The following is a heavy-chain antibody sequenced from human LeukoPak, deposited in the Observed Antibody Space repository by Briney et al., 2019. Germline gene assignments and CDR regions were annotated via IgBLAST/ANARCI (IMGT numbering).Heavy chain of an antibody. CDR3: AKDYLGVAVAGALDY. Sequence: GGSLRLSCAASGFTFSSYAMSWVRQAPGKGLEWVSAISGSGGSTYYADSVKGRFTISRDNSKNTPYLQMNSLRAEDTAVYYCAKDYLGVAVAGALDYWGQGTLVTVSS. J-gene: IGHJ4*02. V-gene: IGHV3-23*01. CDR1: GFTFSSYA. CDR2: ISGSGGST. D-gene: IGHD6-19*01.